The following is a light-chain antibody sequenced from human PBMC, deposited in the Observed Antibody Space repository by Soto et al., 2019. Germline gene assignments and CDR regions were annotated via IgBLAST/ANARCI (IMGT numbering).Light chain of an antibody. CDR1: SSDVGGYNY. CDR2: EVS. V-gene: IGLV2-14*01. CDR3: SSYTGSSTVI. J-gene: IGLJ2*01. Sequence: QSALTQPASVSGSPGQSITISCTGTSSDVGGYNYVSWYQQHPGKAPKLMIYEVSNRPSGVSIRFSGSKSGNTASLTISGLQAEDEADYYCSSYTGSSTVILGGGTKLTVL.